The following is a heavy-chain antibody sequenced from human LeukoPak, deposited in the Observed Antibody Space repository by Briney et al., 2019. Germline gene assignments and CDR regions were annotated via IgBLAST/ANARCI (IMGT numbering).Heavy chain of an antibody. J-gene: IGHJ4*02. D-gene: IGHD6-19*01. Sequence: ASVKVSCKASGYTLTDYYMHRVRQAPGQGLEWMGWINPNSGGTNYAQKFQGRVTMTRDTSISTVYMELSRLRSDDTAVYYCARAIWESSDWYLDYWGQGTLVTVSS. V-gene: IGHV1-2*02. CDR1: GYTLTDYY. CDR3: ARAIWESSDWYLDY. CDR2: INPNSGGT.